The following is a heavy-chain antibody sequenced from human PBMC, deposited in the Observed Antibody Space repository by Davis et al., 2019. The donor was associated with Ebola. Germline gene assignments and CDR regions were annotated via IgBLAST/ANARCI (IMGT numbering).Heavy chain of an antibody. J-gene: IGHJ5*02. D-gene: IGHD2-2*01. CDR2: IKQDGSEK. CDR3: ARGKWGFRLVVPAAIPYNWFDP. V-gene: IGHV3-7*03. Sequence: PGGSLRLSCAASGFTFSSYWMSWVRQAPGKGLEWVANIKQDGSEKYYVDSVKGRFTISRDNAKNSLYLQMNSLRAEDTAVYYCARGKWGFRLVVPAAIPYNWFDPWGQGTLVTVSS. CDR1: GFTFSSYW.